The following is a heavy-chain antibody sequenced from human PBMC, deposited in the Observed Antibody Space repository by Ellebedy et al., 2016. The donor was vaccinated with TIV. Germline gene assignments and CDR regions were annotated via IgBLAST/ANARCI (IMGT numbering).Heavy chain of an antibody. Sequence: GESLKISCAASGFTFSSYSMNWVRQAPGKGLEWVSYISRSSSTIYYADSLKVRFTISRDNAKNSLSLQMNSLRDEDTAVYYCASADSGYDLNLDYWGQGTLVTVSS. D-gene: IGHD5-12*01. J-gene: IGHJ4*02. CDR2: ISRSSSTI. CDR3: ASADSGYDLNLDY. V-gene: IGHV3-48*02. CDR1: GFTFSSYS.